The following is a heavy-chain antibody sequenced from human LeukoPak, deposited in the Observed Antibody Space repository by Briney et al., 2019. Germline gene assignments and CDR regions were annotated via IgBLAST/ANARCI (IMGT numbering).Heavy chain of an antibody. V-gene: IGHV3-53*01. Sequence: GGSLRLSCAASGFTVSSNYMSWVRQAPGKGLEWVSVIYSGGSTYYADSVKGRFTISRDNAKNSLYLQMNSLRAEDTAVYYCARDLPVTIFGVVITYYYYYMDVWGKGTTVTVSS. CDR2: IYSGGST. J-gene: IGHJ6*03. CDR3: ARDLPVTIFGVVITYYYYYMDV. D-gene: IGHD3-3*01. CDR1: GFTVSSNY.